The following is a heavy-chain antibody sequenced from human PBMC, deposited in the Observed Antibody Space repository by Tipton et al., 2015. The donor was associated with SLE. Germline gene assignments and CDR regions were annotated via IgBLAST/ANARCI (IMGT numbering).Heavy chain of an antibody. Sequence: SLRPSCAASGFTFSTYAMHWVRQAPGKGLEWVAIIWSDGSSKNYADSVKGRFTISRDNSKNTLYLQMSSLRAEDTAVYYCAKGHYGGMSWNNWGQGTLVTVSA. CDR2: IWSDGSSK. CDR1: GFTFSTYA. CDR3: AKGHYGGMSWNN. J-gene: IGHJ4*02. V-gene: IGHV3-33*08. D-gene: IGHD4-23*01.